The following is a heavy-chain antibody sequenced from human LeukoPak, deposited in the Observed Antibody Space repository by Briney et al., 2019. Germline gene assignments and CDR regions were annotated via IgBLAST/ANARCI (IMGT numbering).Heavy chain of an antibody. J-gene: IGHJ4*02. D-gene: IGHD1-26*01. Sequence: LSGGSLRLSCVVSGFTFNNYAMSWVRQAPGKGLEWVSTISGGGYTYYADSVKGRFAVSRDNSKNTLDLQMNSLRAEDTAVYYCAKGSDSGGYAVFHYWGQGALVTVSS. V-gene: IGHV3-23*01. CDR3: AKGSDSGGYAVFHY. CDR1: GFTFNNYA. CDR2: ISGGGYT.